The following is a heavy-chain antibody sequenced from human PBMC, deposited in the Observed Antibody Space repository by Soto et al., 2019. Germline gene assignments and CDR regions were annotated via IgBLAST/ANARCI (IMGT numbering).Heavy chain of an antibody. D-gene: IGHD3-22*01. CDR2: IFYSGGT. V-gene: IGHV4-39*01. CDR3: ARQASGYYYGWFDP. J-gene: IGHJ5*02. Sequence: QLLLQESGPGLVKPSETLSLTCTVSGGSILDSTYYWAWIRQSPGKGLEWIGTIFYSGGTFYTTSLKSRVTMSVDTSNNQFSLNLSSVTAADTAVYYCARQASGYYYGWFDPWGQGTLVTVSS. CDR1: GGSILDSTYY.